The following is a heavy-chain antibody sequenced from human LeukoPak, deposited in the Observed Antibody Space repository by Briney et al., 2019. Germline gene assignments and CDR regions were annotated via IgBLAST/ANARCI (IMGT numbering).Heavy chain of an antibody. CDR2: FDPEDGET. Sequence: RASVKVSCTVSGYTLTELSMHWVRQAPGKGLEWMGGFDPEDGETIYAQKFQGRVTMTEDTSTDTAYMELSSLRSEDTAVYYCATDLVGATTDYYYGMDVWGQGTTVTVSS. J-gene: IGHJ6*02. V-gene: IGHV1-24*01. CDR3: ATDLVGATTDYYYGMDV. CDR1: GYTLTELS. D-gene: IGHD1-26*01.